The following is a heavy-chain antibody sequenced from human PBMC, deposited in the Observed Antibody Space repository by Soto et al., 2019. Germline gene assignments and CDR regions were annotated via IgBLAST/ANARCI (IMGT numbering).Heavy chain of an antibody. CDR1: EGKIVNHG. D-gene: IGHD3-10*01. J-gene: IGHJ6*02. CDR2: ISDIAYT. CDR3: ARQGFGVLHGLVDV. Sequence: TVSEGKIVNHGGRWISKNPGKGLEWIGYISDIAYTSYNPSLKGRVSISVDTSKNQFSLTLTSVTAADTAVYYSARQGFGVLHGLVDVWGQGTTVTVSS. V-gene: IGHV4-59*08.